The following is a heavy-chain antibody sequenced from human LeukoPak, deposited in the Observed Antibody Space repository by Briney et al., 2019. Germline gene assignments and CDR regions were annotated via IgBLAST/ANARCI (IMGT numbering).Heavy chain of an antibody. J-gene: IGHJ4*02. CDR2: INHSGST. Sequence: SETLSLTCTVSGGSISGYYWSWIRQPPGKGLEWIGEINHSGSTNYNPSLKSRVTISVDTSKNQFSLKLSSVTAADTAVYYCARGNYDFWSGYHSPQFDYWGQGTLVTVSS. CDR3: ARGNYDFWSGYHSPQFDY. CDR1: GGSISGYY. V-gene: IGHV4-34*01. D-gene: IGHD3-3*01.